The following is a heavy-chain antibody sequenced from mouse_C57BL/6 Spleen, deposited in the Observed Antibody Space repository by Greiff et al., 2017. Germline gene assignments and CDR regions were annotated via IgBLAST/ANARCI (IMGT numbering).Heavy chain of an antibody. Sequence: VQLKESGPELVKPGASVKISCKASGYSFTGYYMHWVKQSSEKSLEWIGEINPSTGGTSYNQKFKGKATLTVDKSSITAYMQLNSLSSEDSAIYYCATTVVVFYYAMDYWGQGTSVTVSS. J-gene: IGHJ4*01. V-gene: IGHV1-43*01. D-gene: IGHD1-1*01. CDR2: INPSTGGT. CDR3: ATTVVVFYYAMDY. CDR1: GYSFTGYY.